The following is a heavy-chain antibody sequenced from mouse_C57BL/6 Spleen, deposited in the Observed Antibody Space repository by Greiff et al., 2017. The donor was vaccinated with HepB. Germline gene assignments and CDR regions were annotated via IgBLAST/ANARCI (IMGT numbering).Heavy chain of an antibody. J-gene: IGHJ3*01. CDR1: GYTFTSYW. V-gene: IGHV1-50*01. CDR2: IDPSDSYT. CDR3: AREGISGYGSGPFAY. D-gene: IGHD1-1*01. Sequence: QVQLQQPGAELVKPGASVKLSCKASGYTFTSYWMQWVKQRPGQGLEWIGEIDPSDSYTNYNQKFKGKATLTVDTSSSTAYMQLSSLTSEDSAVYYCAREGISGYGSGPFAYWGQGTLVTVSA.